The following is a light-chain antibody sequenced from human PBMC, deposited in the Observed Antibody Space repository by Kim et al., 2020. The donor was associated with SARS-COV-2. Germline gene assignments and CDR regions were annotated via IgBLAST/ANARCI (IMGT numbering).Light chain of an antibody. J-gene: IGLJ2*01. CDR2: GDI. CDR3: QTYDSGHVV. V-gene: IGLV1-40*01. Sequence: GAQGQSGTCSCTGANIGPAYDVHWYQQFPGSAPKLLIYGDIHRPSGVPDRFSGSKSGTSASLAITGLQGEDEADYFCQTYDSGHVVFGGGTQLTVL. CDR1: NIGPAYD.